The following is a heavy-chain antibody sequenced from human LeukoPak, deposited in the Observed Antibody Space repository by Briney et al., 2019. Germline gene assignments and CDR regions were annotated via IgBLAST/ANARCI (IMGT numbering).Heavy chain of an antibody. CDR2: IKQDGSDK. J-gene: IGHJ4*02. D-gene: IGHD6-6*01. V-gene: IGHV3-7*03. CDR1: GFTFSSYA. CDR3: AKGGYSSSSWATGVFDY. Sequence: GGSLRLSCAASGFTFSSYAMHWVRQAPGKGLEWVANIKQDGSDKYYVDSVTGRFTISRDNAKNSLYLQMNSLRAEDTAVYYCAKGGYSSSSWATGVFDYWGQGTLVTVSS.